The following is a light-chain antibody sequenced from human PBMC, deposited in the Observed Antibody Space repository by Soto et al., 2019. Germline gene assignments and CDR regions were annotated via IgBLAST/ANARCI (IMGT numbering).Light chain of an antibody. CDR1: SSDVGTYNY. CDR3: SSYTSSSVV. Sequence: QSALTQPASVSGSPGQSITISCTGTSSDVGTYNYVSWYQQHPGKAPKLMIYEVSNRPSGVSNRFSGSKSGNTASLTISGLQAEDEADYYCSSYTSSSVVFGGGTKLTVL. J-gene: IGLJ2*01. CDR2: EVS. V-gene: IGLV2-14*01.